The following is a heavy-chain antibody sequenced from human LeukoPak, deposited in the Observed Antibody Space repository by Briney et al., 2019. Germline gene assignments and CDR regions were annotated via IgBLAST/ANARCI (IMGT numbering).Heavy chain of an antibody. J-gene: IGHJ4*02. V-gene: IGHV4-39*01. Sequence: PSETLSLTCTVSGGSISSSSYDWGWIRQPPGKGLEGIGISYYSSSTYYNPILKSSVTISVDTHKNQFSLKLSSVNAADTAVYYCARPPQNYSTPLTSDYWGQGTMVTVSS. CDR2: SYYSSST. D-gene: IGHD4-11*01. CDR3: ARPPQNYSTPLTSDY. CDR1: GGSISSSSYD.